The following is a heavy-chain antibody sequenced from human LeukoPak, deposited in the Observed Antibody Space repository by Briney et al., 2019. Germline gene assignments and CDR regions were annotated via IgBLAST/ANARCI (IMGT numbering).Heavy chain of an antibody. J-gene: IGHJ3*02. CDR1: GGSISSDH. CDR2: IYYSGRT. D-gene: IGHD4-17*01. Sequence: SETLSLTCTVSGGSISSDHWSWIRLPPGRGLEWIGHIYYSGRTNYNPSLKSRVTISLDTAKSQFSLKLTSVTAADTAVYYCARSTVTKSDDAFDIWGQGTMVTVSS. CDR3: ARSTVTKSDDAFDI. V-gene: IGHV4-59*01.